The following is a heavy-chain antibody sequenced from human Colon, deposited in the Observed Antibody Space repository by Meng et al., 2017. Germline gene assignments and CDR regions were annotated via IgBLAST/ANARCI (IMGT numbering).Heavy chain of an antibody. D-gene: IGHD5-12*01. CDR2: ISSSGSAI. CDR1: GFIFSDYY. CDR3: ANGYSPDY. Sequence: GESLKISCAASGFIFSDYYMSWIRHAPGKGLEWVSHISSSGSAIYYADSVNGRFAISRDNSKNTLYLQMNSLRVEDTAVFYCANGYSPDYWGQGTLVTVSS. V-gene: IGHV3-11*01. J-gene: IGHJ4*02.